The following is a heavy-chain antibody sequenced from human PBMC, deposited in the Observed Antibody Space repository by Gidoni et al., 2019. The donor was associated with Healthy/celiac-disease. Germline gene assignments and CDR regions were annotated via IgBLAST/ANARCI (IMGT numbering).Heavy chain of an antibody. CDR2: IWYDGSNT. J-gene: IGHJ4*02. Sequence: QVQLVESGGGVVQPGRSLRLSCAASGFTFSSYGMHGVRQAPGKGLAWVAVIWYDGSNTYYADSVKGRFTISRDNSKNTLYLQMNSLRAEDTAVYYCAREVGLDYWGQGTLVTVSS. D-gene: IGHD1-26*01. CDR3: AREVGLDY. V-gene: IGHV3-33*01. CDR1: GFTFSSYG.